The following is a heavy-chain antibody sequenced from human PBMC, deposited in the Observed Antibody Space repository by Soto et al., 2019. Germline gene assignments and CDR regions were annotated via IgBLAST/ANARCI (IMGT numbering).Heavy chain of an antibody. D-gene: IGHD2-15*01. CDR2: ISSSSSTI. V-gene: IGHV3-48*01. CDR3: ARDATLGDCSGGSCYSDY. Sequence: EVQLVESGGGLVQPGGSLRLSCAASGFTFSSYSMNWVRQAPGKGLEWVSYISSSSSTIYYADSVKGRFTISRDNAKNSQYLQMNSLGAEETAVYYCARDATLGDCSGGSCYSDYWGQGTLVTVSS. J-gene: IGHJ4*02. CDR1: GFTFSSYS.